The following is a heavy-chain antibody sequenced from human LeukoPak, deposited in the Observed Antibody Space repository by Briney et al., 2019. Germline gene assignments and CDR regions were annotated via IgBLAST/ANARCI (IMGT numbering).Heavy chain of an antibody. V-gene: IGHV1-69*05. D-gene: IGHD5-24*01. CDR1: GGTFSSYA. J-gene: IGHJ5*02. Sequence: SVKVSCKASGGTFSSYAISWVRQAPGQGLEWMGRIIPIFGTANYAQKFQGRVTTTTDESTSTAYMELSSLRSEDTAVYYCATTIDGYKDEWFDPWGQGTLVTVSS. CDR3: ATTIDGYKDEWFDP. CDR2: IIPIFGTA.